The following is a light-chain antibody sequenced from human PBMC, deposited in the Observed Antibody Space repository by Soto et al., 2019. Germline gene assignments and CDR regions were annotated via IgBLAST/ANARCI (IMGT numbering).Light chain of an antibody. V-gene: IGKV3-20*01. Sequence: EIVLTQSPGTLSLSPGERATLSCRASQSVSSAYLARYQQKPGQAPRLLISGASSRATGIPDRFSGSGSGTDFSLTISGLEPEDFAVYYCQQYGGSVPITFGQGTRLDIK. CDR3: QQYGGSVPIT. J-gene: IGKJ5*01. CDR1: QSVSSAY. CDR2: GAS.